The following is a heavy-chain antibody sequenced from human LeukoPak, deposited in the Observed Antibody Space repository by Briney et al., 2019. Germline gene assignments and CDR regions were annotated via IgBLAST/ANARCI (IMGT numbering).Heavy chain of an antibody. Sequence: ASVKVSCKASGGTFSSYGISWVRQAPGQGLEWMGWISAYNGNTNYAQKLQGRVTMTTDTSTSTAYMELRSLRSDDTALYYCARAEINDYSRYWGQGIPVIVSS. V-gene: IGHV1-18*01. CDR1: GGTFSSYG. J-gene: IGHJ4*02. D-gene: IGHD4-11*01. CDR3: ARAEINDYSRY. CDR2: ISAYNGNT.